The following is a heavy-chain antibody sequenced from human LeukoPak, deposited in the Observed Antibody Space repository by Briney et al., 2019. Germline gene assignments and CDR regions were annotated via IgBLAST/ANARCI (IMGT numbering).Heavy chain of an antibody. V-gene: IGHV3-33*01. CDR2: IWNDGSNK. CDR1: GFTFSSYG. Sequence: PGGSLRLSCAAPGFTFSSYGMQWVRQAPGKGLEWVAVIWNDGSNKHYADSVKGRFTISRDNSKNTLYLQMNSLRAEDTAVYYCARDPYGMDVWGQGTTVTVSS. CDR3: ARDPYGMDV. J-gene: IGHJ6*02.